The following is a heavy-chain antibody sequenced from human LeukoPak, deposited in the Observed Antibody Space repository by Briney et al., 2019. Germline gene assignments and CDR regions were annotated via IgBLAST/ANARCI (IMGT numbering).Heavy chain of an antibody. Sequence: ASVKVSCKASGYTFTGYYMHWVRQAPGQGLEWMGWINPNSGGTNYAQKFQGRVTMTRDTSISTAYMELSRLRADDTAVYYCARDYCSSTSCLIRWFDPWGQGTLVTVPS. CDR1: GYTFTGYY. J-gene: IGHJ5*02. CDR3: ARDYCSSTSCLIRWFDP. CDR2: INPNSGGT. V-gene: IGHV1-2*02. D-gene: IGHD2-2*01.